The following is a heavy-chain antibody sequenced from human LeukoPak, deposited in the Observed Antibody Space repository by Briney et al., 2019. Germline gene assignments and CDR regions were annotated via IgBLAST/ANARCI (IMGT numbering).Heavy chain of an antibody. V-gene: IGHV3-43*01. CDR1: GFTFDDYT. J-gene: IGHJ4*02. CDR3: AKDSGKGNDFFDY. CDR2: ISWDGGRA. Sequence: PGGSLRLSCAASGFTFDDYTMHWVRQAPGKGLEWVSLISWDGGRAYYAGSVKGRFTISRDNTKKSLYLQMNLLTTEDTALYYCAKDSGKGNDFFDYWGQGTLVSVSS. D-gene: IGHD2-21*02.